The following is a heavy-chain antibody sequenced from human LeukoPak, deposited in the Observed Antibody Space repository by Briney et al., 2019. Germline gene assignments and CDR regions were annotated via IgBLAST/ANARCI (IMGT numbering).Heavy chain of an antibody. CDR2: ISSSSDYI. Sequence: PGGSLRLSCAASGFTFSSSTMNWVRQAPGKGLEWVSSISSSSDYIYYADSVKGRFTISRDNSKNTLYLQMNSLRAEDTAVYSCAKDFSMDSGLFDYWGQGTLVTVSS. D-gene: IGHD2-2*03. V-gene: IGHV3-21*01. J-gene: IGHJ4*02. CDR1: GFTFSSST. CDR3: AKDFSMDSGLFDY.